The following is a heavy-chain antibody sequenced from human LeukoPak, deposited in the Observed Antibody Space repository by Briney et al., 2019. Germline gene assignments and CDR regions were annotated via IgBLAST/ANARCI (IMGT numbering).Heavy chain of an antibody. CDR3: VRVGGSPLGALDI. V-gene: IGHV4-59*01. D-gene: IGHD1-14*01. Sequence: PSETLSLTCAAYGGSFSGYDWSWIRQPPGKGLEWIGYISYTGSTNYNPSLESRVTMSGDTPKNQFSLKLSSVTAADTAVYYCVRVGGSPLGALDIWGQGTMVTVSS. CDR2: ISYTGST. J-gene: IGHJ3*02. CDR1: GGSFSGYD.